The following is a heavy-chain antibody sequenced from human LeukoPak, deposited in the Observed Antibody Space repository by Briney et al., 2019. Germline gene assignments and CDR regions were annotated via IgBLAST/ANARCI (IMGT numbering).Heavy chain of an antibody. CDR1: GGSFSGYY. J-gene: IGHJ4*02. D-gene: IGHD3-22*01. CDR3: ARGDSDSSSPRVDY. V-gene: IGHV4-34*01. Sequence: SETLSLTCAVYGGSFSGYYWSWIRQPPGKGLEWIGEINHSGSTNYNPSLKSRVTISVDTSKNQFSLKLSSVTAADTAVYYCARGDSDSSSPRVDYWGQGTLVTVSS. CDR2: INHSGST.